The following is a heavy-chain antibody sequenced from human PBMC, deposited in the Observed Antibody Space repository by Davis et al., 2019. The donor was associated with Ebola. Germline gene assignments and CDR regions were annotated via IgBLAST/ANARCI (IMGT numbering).Heavy chain of an antibody. J-gene: IGHJ6*02. D-gene: IGHD3-3*01. V-gene: IGHV4-61*01. CDR3: ARGWGFLEWLLLQGGNYFYGIDV. CDR2: IYYRGNT. CDR1: GGSIISSSSY. Sequence: SETLSLTCTVSGGSIISSSSYWSWIRQPPGKGLEWIGYIYYRGNTNYNPSLKSRVTISLDTSENQFSLKLTSVTAADPAVYYWARGWGFLEWLLLQGGNYFYGIDVWGQGTAVTVSS.